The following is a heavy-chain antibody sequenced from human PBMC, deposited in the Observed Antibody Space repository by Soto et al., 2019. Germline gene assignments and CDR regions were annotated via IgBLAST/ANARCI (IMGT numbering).Heavy chain of an antibody. V-gene: IGHV1-58*02. D-gene: IGHD5-12*01. Sequence: QMQLVQSGPEVKKPGTSVKVSCKASGFTFTSSAMQWVRQARGQRLEWIGWIVVGRGNTNYAQKFPERVSITRDMSTRTAYMELSSLRSEDTAVYYCAAGVTYDGNFDIWGQGTMVTVSS. CDR3: AAGVTYDGNFDI. J-gene: IGHJ3*02. CDR1: GFTFTSSA. CDR2: IVVGRGNT.